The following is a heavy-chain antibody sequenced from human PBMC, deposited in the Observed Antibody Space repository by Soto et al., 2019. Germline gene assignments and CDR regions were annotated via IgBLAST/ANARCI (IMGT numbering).Heavy chain of an antibody. Sequence: SVKVSCKASGGTLSSYAISWVRQAPGQGLEWMGGIIPIFGTANYAQKFQGRVTITADESTSTAYMELSSLRSEDTAVYYCARALIAAAGITGYYYGMDVWGQGTTVTVSS. CDR2: IIPIFGTA. CDR1: GGTLSSYA. V-gene: IGHV1-69*13. J-gene: IGHJ6*02. CDR3: ARALIAAAGITGYYYGMDV. D-gene: IGHD6-13*01.